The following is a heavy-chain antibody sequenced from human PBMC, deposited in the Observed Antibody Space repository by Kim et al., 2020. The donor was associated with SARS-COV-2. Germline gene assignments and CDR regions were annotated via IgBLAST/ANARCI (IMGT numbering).Heavy chain of an antibody. J-gene: IGHJ6*02. V-gene: IGHV3-48*02. CDR3: ARDLVDDFSVYYYGMDV. CDR1: GFTFSSYS. D-gene: IGHD3-3*01. Sequence: GGSLRLSCAASGFTFSSYSMNWVRQAPGKGLEWVSYISSSSSTIYYADSVKGRFTISRDNAKNSLYLQMNSLRDEDTAVYYCARDLVDDFSVYYYGMDVWGQGTTVTVSS. CDR2: ISSSSSTI.